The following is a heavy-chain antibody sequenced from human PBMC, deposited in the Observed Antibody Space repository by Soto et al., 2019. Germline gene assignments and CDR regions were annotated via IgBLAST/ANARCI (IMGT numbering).Heavy chain of an antibody. CDR1: GFTFSSYA. CDR3: AKDFGGRGYYYDSSGYPYFDY. D-gene: IGHD3-22*01. Sequence: EVQLLESGGGLVQPGGSLRLSCAASGFTFSSYAMSWVRQAPGKGLEWVSAISGSGGSTYYADSVKGRFTISRDNSKNTLYLQMNSLRAEDTAVYYCAKDFGGRGYYYDSSGYPYFDYWGQGTLVTVSS. V-gene: IGHV3-23*01. CDR2: ISGSGGST. J-gene: IGHJ4*02.